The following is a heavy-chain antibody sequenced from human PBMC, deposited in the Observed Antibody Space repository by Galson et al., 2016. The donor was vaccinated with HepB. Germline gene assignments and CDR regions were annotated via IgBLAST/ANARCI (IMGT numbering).Heavy chain of an antibody. CDR2: ISYNGWSA. CDR3: AREYLGDYPGGVFDH. D-gene: IGHD4-17*01. Sequence: SLRLSCAASGFTFGSYAMHWVRQAPGKGLERLAVISYNGWSAENADSLKGRFSISRDNSKNTLFLQMNSLRAEDTALYYCAREYLGDYPGGVFDHWGQGTLVTVSS. V-gene: IGHV3-30*01. J-gene: IGHJ4*02. CDR1: GFTFGSYA.